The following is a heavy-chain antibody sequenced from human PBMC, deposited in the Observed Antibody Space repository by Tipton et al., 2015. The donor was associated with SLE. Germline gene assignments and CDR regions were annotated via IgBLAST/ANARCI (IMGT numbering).Heavy chain of an antibody. CDR3: ARGQLVNAFDI. D-gene: IGHD6-13*01. Sequence: TLSLTCTVSGGSISSYYWSWIRQPPGKGLEWIGYIYYSGSTNYNPSLKSRVTISVDTSKNQFSLKLSSVTAADTAVYYCARGQLVNAFDIWGQGTMVPVSS. CDR1: GGSISSYY. CDR2: IYYSGST. J-gene: IGHJ3*02. V-gene: IGHV4-59*01.